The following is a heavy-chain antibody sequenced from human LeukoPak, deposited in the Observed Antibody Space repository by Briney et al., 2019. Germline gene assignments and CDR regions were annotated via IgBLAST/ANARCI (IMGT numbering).Heavy chain of an antibody. Sequence: ASVKVSCKASGYTFTSYDINWVRQATGQGLEWMGWMNPNSGNTGYAQKFQGRVTMTRNTSINTAYMELGSLRSEDTAVYYCARAPEWGKSNFYYYMDVWGKGTTVTVSS. CDR3: ARAPEWGKSNFYYYMDV. CDR1: GYTFTSYD. J-gene: IGHJ6*03. V-gene: IGHV1-8*01. CDR2: MNPNSGNT. D-gene: IGHD1-26*01.